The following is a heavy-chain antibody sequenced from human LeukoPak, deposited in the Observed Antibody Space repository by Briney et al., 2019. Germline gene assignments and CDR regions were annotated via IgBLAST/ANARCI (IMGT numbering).Heavy chain of an antibody. V-gene: IGHV4-39*01. J-gene: IGHJ3*01. Sequence: SETLSLTCSVSGGSMSRSNYFWAWIRQPPGKGLEYMGSIYYTGTTYPNPSLKSRVTISVDTSRSQLSLSLTSVSAADTAVYYCARRRYDPAGFYSDALDVWGHGTMVTVSS. D-gene: IGHD3-22*01. CDR2: IYYTGTT. CDR1: GGSMSRSNYF. CDR3: ARRRYDPAGFYSDALDV.